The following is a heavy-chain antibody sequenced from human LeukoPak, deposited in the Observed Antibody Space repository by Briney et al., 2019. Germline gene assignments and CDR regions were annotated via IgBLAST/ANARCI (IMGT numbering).Heavy chain of an antibody. CDR2: IYYSGST. CDR1: GGSISSCY. J-gene: IGHJ6*02. V-gene: IGHV4-59*01. D-gene: IGHD1-14*01. CDR3: ARDRPVLTYYYYGMDV. Sequence: SETLSLTCTVSGGSISSCYWSWIRQPPGKGLEWIGYIYYSGSTNYNPSLKSRVTISVDTSKNQFSLKLSSVTAADTAVYYCARDRPVLTYYYYGMDVWGQGTTVTVSS.